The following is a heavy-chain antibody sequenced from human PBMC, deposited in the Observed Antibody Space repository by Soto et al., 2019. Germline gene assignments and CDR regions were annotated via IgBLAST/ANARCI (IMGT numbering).Heavy chain of an antibody. Sequence: ASVKVSCKASGYTFTGYYMHWVRQAPGQGLEWMGWINPNSGGTNYAQKFQGWVTMTRGTSISTAYMELSRLRSDDTAVYYCARLRRFYYYYGMDVWGQGTTVTVSS. CDR2: INPNSGGT. CDR3: ARLRRFYYYYGMDV. CDR1: GYTFTGYY. V-gene: IGHV1-2*04. J-gene: IGHJ6*02. D-gene: IGHD3-16*01.